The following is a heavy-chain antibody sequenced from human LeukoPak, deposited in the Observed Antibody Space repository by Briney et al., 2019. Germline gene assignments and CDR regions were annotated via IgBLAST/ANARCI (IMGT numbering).Heavy chain of an antibody. CDR1: GGSIGSYY. D-gene: IGHD1-14*01. J-gene: IGHJ4*02. CDR3: AREQGGNRPLDY. V-gene: IGHV4-4*07. CDR2: IYTSGST. Sequence: PSETLSFTCTVSGGSIGSYYWSWIRQTAGKGLEWIGRIYTSGSTNYNPSLKSRVTMSVDTSKNQFSLKVSSVTAADTAVYYCAREQGGNRPLDYWGQGTLVTVSS.